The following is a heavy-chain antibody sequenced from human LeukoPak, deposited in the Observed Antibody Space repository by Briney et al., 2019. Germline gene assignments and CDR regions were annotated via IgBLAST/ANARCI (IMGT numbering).Heavy chain of an antibody. D-gene: IGHD2-21*02. CDR3: ARGSVTATSPFGY. V-gene: IGHV4-59*01. CDR2: IYYSGST. Sequence: PSETLSLTCTVSGGSISSYFWSWIRQPPGKGLEWIGDIYYSGSTNYNPSLKSRVTISVDTSKNQFSLKLSSVTAADTAVYYCARGSVTATSPFGYRGQGTLVTVSS. CDR1: GGSISSYF. J-gene: IGHJ4*02.